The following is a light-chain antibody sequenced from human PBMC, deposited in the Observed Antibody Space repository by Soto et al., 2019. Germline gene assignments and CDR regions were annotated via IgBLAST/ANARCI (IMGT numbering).Light chain of an antibody. CDR3: VLYMGSGISV. CDR1: SGSVSTDYY. V-gene: IGLV8-61*01. J-gene: IGLJ3*02. CDR2: STN. Sequence: QTVVTQEPSFSVSPGGTVTFTCGLTSGSVSTDYYPSWYQQTPGQAPRTLIYSTNTRSPGVPDRFSGSILGNKAALTIKGAQADDESDYYCVLYMGSGISVFGGGTKLTVL.